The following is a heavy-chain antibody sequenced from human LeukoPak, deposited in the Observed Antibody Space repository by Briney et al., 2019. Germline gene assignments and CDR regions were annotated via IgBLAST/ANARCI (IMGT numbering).Heavy chain of an antibody. V-gene: IGHV3-30*02. CDR1: GFTFSSYG. D-gene: IGHD2-2*01. Sequence: GGSLRLSCAASGFTFSSYGMHWVRQTPGKGLEWVAFIRYDGSNKYYADSVKGRFTISRDDSKNTLYLQMNSLRAEDTAVYYCARLKLLWSNYFDYWGQGTLVTVSS. CDR3: ARLKLLWSNYFDY. CDR2: IRYDGSNK. J-gene: IGHJ4*02.